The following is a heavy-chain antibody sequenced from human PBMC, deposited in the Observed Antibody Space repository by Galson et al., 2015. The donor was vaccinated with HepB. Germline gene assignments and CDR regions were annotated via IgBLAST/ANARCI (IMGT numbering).Heavy chain of an antibody. D-gene: IGHD3-3*01. J-gene: IGHJ4*02. Sequence: SLRLSCAASGFTFSSYSMHWVRQVPGKGLEWVALISFDGRNKYYPDSVKGRFTISRDNSKNTLYLHMSSLRPEDTAVYYCARDGQFLEWLGYFDFWGQGTLVTVSS. V-gene: IGHV3-30*04. CDR3: ARDGQFLEWLGYFDF. CDR1: GFTFSSYS. CDR2: ISFDGRNK.